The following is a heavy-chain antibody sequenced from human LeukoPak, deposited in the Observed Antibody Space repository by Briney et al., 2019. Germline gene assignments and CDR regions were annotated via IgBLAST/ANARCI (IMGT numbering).Heavy chain of an antibody. CDR3: ARVTLTTDWFSDY. CDR2: IYYSGST. Sequence: SETLSLTCTVSGGSISSYYWSWIRQPPGKGLEWIGYIYYSGSTNYNPSLKSRVTISVDTSKNQFSLKLSSVTAADTAVYYCARVTLTTDWFSDYWGQGTLVTVSS. V-gene: IGHV4-59*01. J-gene: IGHJ4*02. CDR1: GGSISSYY. D-gene: IGHD4-11*01.